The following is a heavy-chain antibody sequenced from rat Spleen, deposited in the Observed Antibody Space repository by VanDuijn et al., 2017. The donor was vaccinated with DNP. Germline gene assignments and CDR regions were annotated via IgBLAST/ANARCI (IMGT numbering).Heavy chain of an antibody. CDR3: AKGPNFGGWSDYFDY. Sequence: EVKLVESGGGLVQPGRSLKLSCAASGFNFNDYWMGWVRQAPGKGLERIGEINKDSSTITYIPSLKDKFTISRDNDQNTLFLQMSKLGSEDTATYYCAKGPNFGGWSDYFDYWGQGVMVTVSS. D-gene: IGHD1-11*01. CDR1: GFNFNDYW. CDR2: INKDSSTI. J-gene: IGHJ2*01. V-gene: IGHV4-2*01.